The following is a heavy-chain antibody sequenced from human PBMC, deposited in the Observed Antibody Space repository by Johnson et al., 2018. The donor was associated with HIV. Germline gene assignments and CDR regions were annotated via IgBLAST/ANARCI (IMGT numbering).Heavy chain of an antibody. CDR2: IYSGGST. D-gene: IGHD3-22*01. Sequence: VQVVESGGGLVQPGGSLRLSCAASGFTVSSNYMSWVRQAPGKGLEWVSVIYSGGSTYYADSVKGRFTISRDNSKNTLYLQMNSLRAEDTAVYYCAREEVVVPGHDAFDIWGQGTMVTVSS. J-gene: IGHJ3*02. CDR3: AREEVVVPGHDAFDI. CDR1: GFTVSSNY. V-gene: IGHV3-66*01.